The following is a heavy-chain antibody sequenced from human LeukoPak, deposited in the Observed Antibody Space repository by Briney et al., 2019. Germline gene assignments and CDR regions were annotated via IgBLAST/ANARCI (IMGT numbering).Heavy chain of an antibody. D-gene: IGHD1-7*01. CDR3: AATGTTEDYYYGMDV. CDR2: ISYDGSNK. J-gene: IGHJ6*02. Sequence: GGSLRLSCAASGFTFSSYGMHWVRQAPGKGLEWVAVISYDGSNKYYADSVKGRSTISRDNSKNTLYLQMNSLRAEDTAVYYCAATGTTEDYYYGMDVWGQGTTVTVSS. CDR1: GFTFSSYG. V-gene: IGHV3-30*03.